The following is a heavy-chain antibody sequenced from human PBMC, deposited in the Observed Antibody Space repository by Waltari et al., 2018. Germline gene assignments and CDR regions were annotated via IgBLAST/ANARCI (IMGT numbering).Heavy chain of an antibody. CDR3: ATYRWLCY. J-gene: IGHJ4*02. D-gene: IGHD3-10*01. CDR1: AFSFSTYW. CDR2: INQSGRET. V-gene: IGHV3-7*03. Sequence: ETQLVESGGGLVQPGGSLRLACGVSAFSFSTYWMTWVRQAPGRGLQWVATINQSGRETQYLHSVKGRFTIARDNARNSLYLQMNSLRAEDTAIYYCATYRWLCYWGQGTLVTVSS.